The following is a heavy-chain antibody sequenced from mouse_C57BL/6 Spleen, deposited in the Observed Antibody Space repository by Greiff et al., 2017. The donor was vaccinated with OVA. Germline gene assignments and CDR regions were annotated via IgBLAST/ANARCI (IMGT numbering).Heavy chain of an antibody. D-gene: IGHD1-1*01. CDR1: GFTFSDYY. CDR3: ARSYDFDY. J-gene: IGHJ2*01. CDR2: ISNGGGST. V-gene: IGHV5-12*01. Sequence: EVKLVESGGGLVQPGGSLKLSCAASGFTFSDYYMYWVRQTPEKRLEWVAYISNGGGSTYYPDTVKGRFTISRDNAKNTLYLQMSRLKSEDTAMYYCARSYDFDYWGQGTTLTVSS.